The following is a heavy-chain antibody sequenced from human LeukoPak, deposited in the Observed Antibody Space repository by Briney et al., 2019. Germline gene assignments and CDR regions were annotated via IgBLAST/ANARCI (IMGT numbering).Heavy chain of an antibody. CDR1: GGSISSYY. V-gene: IGHV4-4*07. Sequence: SETLSLTCTVSGGSISSYYWSWIRQPAGKGLEWIGRIYTSGNTNYNPSLKSRVTMSVDTSKNHFSLKLSSVTAADTAVYYCAREGCSGGSCYGAYYFDYWGQGTLVTVSS. CDR3: AREGCSGGSCYGAYYFDY. CDR2: IYTSGNT. D-gene: IGHD2-15*01. J-gene: IGHJ4*02.